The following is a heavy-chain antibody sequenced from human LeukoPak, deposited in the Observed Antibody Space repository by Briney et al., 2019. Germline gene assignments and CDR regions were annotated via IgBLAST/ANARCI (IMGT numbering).Heavy chain of an antibody. CDR3: ARDYFGSPSALDY. D-gene: IGHD1-26*01. Sequence: SETLSLTCAVYGGSFSGYYWSWIRQPPGKGLEWIGEINHSGSTNYNPSLKSRVTISVDTSKNQFSLKLSSVTAEDTALYYCARDYFGSPSALDYWDQGTLVTVSS. V-gene: IGHV4-34*01. CDR1: GGSFSGYY. CDR2: INHSGST. J-gene: IGHJ4*02.